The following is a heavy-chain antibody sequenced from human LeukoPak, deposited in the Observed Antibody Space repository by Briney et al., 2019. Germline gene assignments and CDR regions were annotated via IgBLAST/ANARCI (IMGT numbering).Heavy chain of an antibody. CDR2: IYSGGST. J-gene: IGHJ5*02. CDR1: GFTVSSNY. CDR3: ARDQGYGLGAWFDP. D-gene: IGHD5-18*01. Sequence: GGSLRLSCAASGFTVSSNYMSWVRQAPGKGLERVSVIYSGGSTYYADSVKGRFTISRDNSKNTLYLQMNSLRAEDTAVYYCARDQGYGLGAWFDPWGQGTLVTVSS. V-gene: IGHV3-66*02.